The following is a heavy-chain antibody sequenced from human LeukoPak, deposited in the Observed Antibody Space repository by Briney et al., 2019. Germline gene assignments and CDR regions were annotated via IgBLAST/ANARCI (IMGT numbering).Heavy chain of an antibody. CDR1: GYTFNSYG. CDR3: ARDSHHGRGYSAFDY. Sequence: ASVKVSCKASGYTFNSYGISWVRQAPGQGLEWMGIINPSGGSTSYAQKFQGRVTMTRDMSTSTVYMELSSLRSEDTAVYYCARDSHHGRGYSAFDYWGQGTLVTVSS. J-gene: IGHJ4*02. D-gene: IGHD5-18*01. V-gene: IGHV1-46*02. CDR2: INPSGGST.